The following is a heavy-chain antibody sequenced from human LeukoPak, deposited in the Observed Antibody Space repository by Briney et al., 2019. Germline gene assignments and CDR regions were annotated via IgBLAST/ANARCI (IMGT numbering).Heavy chain of an antibody. CDR1: GFTFSSYG. J-gene: IGHJ4*02. CDR2: IDPSGTAL. V-gene: IGHV3-48*04. Sequence: GRSLRLSCAASGFTFSSYGMHWVRQAPGKGLEWVSYIDPSGTALYYADSVKGRFTVSRDNGKNSLSLQLRSLRAEDTALYYCARAAYNWNWGQGTLVTVSS. D-gene: IGHD1-20*01. CDR3: ARAAYNWN.